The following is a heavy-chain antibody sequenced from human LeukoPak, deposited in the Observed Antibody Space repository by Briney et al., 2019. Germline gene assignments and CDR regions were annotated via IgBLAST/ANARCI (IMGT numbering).Heavy chain of an antibody. CDR2: ISGSGAST. J-gene: IGHJ4*02. CDR3: AKGRYDILTPFDY. CDR1: GFTVSSNY. D-gene: IGHD3-9*01. Sequence: PGGSLRLSCAASGFTVSSNYMSWVRQAPGKGLEWVSAISGSGASTYYADSVKGRFTISRDNSKNTLFLQMSSLRAEDTAVYYCAKGRYDILTPFDYWGQGTLVTVSS. V-gene: IGHV3-23*01.